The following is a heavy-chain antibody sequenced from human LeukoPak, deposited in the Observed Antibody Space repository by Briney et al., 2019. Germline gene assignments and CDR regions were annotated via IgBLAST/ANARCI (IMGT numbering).Heavy chain of an antibody. V-gene: IGHV4-59*12. D-gene: IGHD3-10*01. CDR1: GGSISSYY. Sequence: SSETLSLTCTVSGGSISSYYWRWIRQPPGKGLEWIGYIYYSGSTNYNPSLKSRVTISVDTSKNQFSLKLSSVTAADTAVYYCARDVRYYYGSGNVILFDYWGQGTLVTVSS. CDR2: IYYSGST. CDR3: ARDVRYYYGSGNVILFDY. J-gene: IGHJ4*02.